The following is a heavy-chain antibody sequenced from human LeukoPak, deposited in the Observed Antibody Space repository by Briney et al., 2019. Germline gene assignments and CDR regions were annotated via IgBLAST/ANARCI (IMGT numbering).Heavy chain of an antibody. Sequence: SETLSLTCTVSGGSISGYYWSWIRQPPGKGLEWITYIYDSGSTNYNPSLKSRVTISVDTSKNQFSLKLSSVTAADTAVYYCARLSSGSVFDYWGQGTLVTVSS. V-gene: IGHV4-59*01. CDR3: ARLSSGSVFDY. CDR1: GGSISGYY. CDR2: IYDSGST. J-gene: IGHJ4*02. D-gene: IGHD6-19*01.